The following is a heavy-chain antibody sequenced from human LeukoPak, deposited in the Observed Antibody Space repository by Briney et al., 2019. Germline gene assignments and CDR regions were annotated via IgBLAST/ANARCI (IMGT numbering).Heavy chain of an antibody. Sequence: ASVKVSCKASGYTFTSYAMHWVRQAPGQRLEWMGWINAGNGNTKYSQKFQGRVTITRDTSASTAYMELSSLRSEDTAVYYCARSCGGDCYEWFDPWGQGTLVTVSS. CDR1: GYTFTSYA. J-gene: IGHJ5*02. CDR2: INAGNGNT. V-gene: IGHV1-3*01. CDR3: ARSCGGDCYEWFDP. D-gene: IGHD2-21*02.